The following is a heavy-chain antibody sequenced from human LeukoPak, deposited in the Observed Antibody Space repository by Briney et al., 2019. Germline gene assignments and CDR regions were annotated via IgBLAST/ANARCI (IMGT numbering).Heavy chain of an antibody. J-gene: IGHJ4*02. D-gene: IGHD3-22*01. Sequence: SETLSPTCTVSGGSISSGDYYWSWIRQPPGKGLEWIGYIYYSGSTYYNPSLKSRVTISVDTSKNQFSLKLSSVTAADTAVYYCARDQGGYDSSGYLGYWGQGTLVTVSS. CDR1: GGSISSGDYY. CDR2: IYYSGST. CDR3: ARDQGGYDSSGYLGY. V-gene: IGHV4-30-4*08.